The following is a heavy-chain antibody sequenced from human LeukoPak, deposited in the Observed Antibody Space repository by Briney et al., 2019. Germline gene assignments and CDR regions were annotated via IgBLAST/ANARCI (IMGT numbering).Heavy chain of an antibody. J-gene: IGHJ3*02. CDR1: GYSFTDYW. CDR2: IYPGDSDT. CDR3: AKYYVGNTFDI. D-gene: IGHD3-10*02. Sequence: GESLKISCKSSGYSFTDYWIGWVRQMPGKGLEWVGLIYPGDSDTRYSPSFQGQVTMSADKSISTAYLQWSSLRASDTAMYYCAKYYVGNTFDIWGQGTMVTVSS. V-gene: IGHV5-51*01.